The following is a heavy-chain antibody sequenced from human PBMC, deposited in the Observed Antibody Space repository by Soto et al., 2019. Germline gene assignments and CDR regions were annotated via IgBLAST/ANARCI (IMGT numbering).Heavy chain of an antibody. CDR1: SGSFSGHY. CDR3: AAQSSGWYGMDV. Sequence: SETLSLTCAVYSGSFSGHYWNWIRQPPGKGLEWIGEINQSGSTNYNPSLKSRVTISLETSKNQFSLKLSSVTAADTAVYYCAAQSSGWYGMDVWGQGTTVTVSS. J-gene: IGHJ6*02. CDR2: INQSGST. V-gene: IGHV4-34*01. D-gene: IGHD6-25*01.